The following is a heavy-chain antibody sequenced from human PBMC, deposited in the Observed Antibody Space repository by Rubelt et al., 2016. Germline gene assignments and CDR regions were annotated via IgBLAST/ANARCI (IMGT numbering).Heavy chain of an antibody. Sequence: EVQLVQSGAEVKKPGESLKISCKGSGYSFTNYWIGWVRQMPGKGLEWMGIIYPGDSDTRYSQSFQGQVGNSVDKSSSTSDLQWSSLKASDPAMYYCARHPTKWGQGTQVTVSS. V-gene: IGHV5-51*01. CDR3: ARHPTK. J-gene: IGHJ4*02. CDR1: GYSFTNYW. CDR2: IYPGDSDT.